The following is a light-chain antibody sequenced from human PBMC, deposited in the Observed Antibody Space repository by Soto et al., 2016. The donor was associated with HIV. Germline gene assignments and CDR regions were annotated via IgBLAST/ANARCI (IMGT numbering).Light chain of an antibody. CDR2: QDT. Sequence: SYELTQPPSVSVSPGQTASVTCSGDELGDKYACWYQQKPGQSPVLVIYQDTKRPSGIPERFSGSNSGNTATLTISGTQAMDEADYYCQAWDTSTVVFGGRDQADRP. V-gene: IGLV3-1*01. J-gene: IGLJ2*01. CDR3: QAWDTSTVV. CDR1: ELGDKY.